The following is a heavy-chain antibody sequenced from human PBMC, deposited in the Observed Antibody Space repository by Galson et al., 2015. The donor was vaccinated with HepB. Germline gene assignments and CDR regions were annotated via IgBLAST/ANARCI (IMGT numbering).Heavy chain of an antibody. D-gene: IGHD3-22*01. Sequence: SVKVSCKASGYTFTCYGISWVRQAPGQGLKWMGWISTYNGDTNYAQKLQGRVTMTTDTSTSTAYMELRSLRSDDTAVYYCARGYYDSSGPYNYYYYGMDVWGQGTTVTVSS. V-gene: IGHV1-18*01. J-gene: IGHJ6*02. CDR2: ISTYNGDT. CDR1: GYTFTCYG. CDR3: ARGYYDSSGPYNYYYYGMDV.